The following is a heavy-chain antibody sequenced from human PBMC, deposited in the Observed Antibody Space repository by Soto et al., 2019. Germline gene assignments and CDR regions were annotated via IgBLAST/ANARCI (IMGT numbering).Heavy chain of an antibody. D-gene: IGHD3-16*01. CDR2: ISNSGSIT. J-gene: IGHJ4*02. CDR1: GFSFSSHE. V-gene: IGHV3-48*03. Sequence: EVQLVETGGALVQPGGSLRLSCAVSGFSFSSHEMAWVRQAPGKGLEWVSYISNSGSITKYADSVKGRLTISRDNAKDSLYLQMNSLRAEDTAVYYCAGGVMYSGAYQDWGQGTLVTVSS. CDR3: AGGVMYSGAYQD.